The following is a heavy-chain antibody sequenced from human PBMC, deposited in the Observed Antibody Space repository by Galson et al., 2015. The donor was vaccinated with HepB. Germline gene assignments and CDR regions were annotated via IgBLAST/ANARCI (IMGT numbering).Heavy chain of an antibody. D-gene: IGHD3-10*01. J-gene: IGHJ4*02. CDR1: GFTFSSYG. CDR3: AKDLWLLYGSGPARGGFDY. V-gene: IGHV3-30*18. Sequence: SLRLSCAASGFTFSSYGMHWVRQAPGKGLEWVAVISYDGSNKYYADSVKGRFTISRDNSKNTLYLQMNSLRAEDTAVYYCAKDLWLLYGSGPARGGFDYWGQGTLVTVSS. CDR2: ISYDGSNK.